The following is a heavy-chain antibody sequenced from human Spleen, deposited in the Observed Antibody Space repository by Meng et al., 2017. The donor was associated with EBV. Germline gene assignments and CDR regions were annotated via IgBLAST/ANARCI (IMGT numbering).Heavy chain of an antibody. Sequence: RLRGPGPGLWNPSETLSLTCSVSGGYISSSTYSWGWIRQPPGKGLEWIGDISYSGSTYYNPSLKSRVTISVDTSKNRFSLKLTSVTAADTAVYFCARDLLYCNGGDCYVFDSWGQGTLVTVSS. CDR3: ARDLLYCNGGDCYVFDS. V-gene: IGHV4-39*07. J-gene: IGHJ4*02. CDR2: ISYSGST. D-gene: IGHD2-15*01. CDR1: GGYISSSTYS.